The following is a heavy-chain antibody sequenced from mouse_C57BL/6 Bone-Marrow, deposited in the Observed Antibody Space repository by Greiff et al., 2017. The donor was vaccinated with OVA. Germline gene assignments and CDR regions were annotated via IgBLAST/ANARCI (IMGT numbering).Heavy chain of an antibody. CDR2: IDPSDSYT. J-gene: IGHJ1*03. CDR1: GYTFTSYW. D-gene: IGHD1-1*01. CDR3: ARYFPSYYYGSSYWYVDV. V-gene: IGHV1-69*01. Sequence: VQLQQPGAELVMPGASVKLSCKASGYTFTSYWMHWVKQRPGQGLEWIGEIDPSDSYTNYNQKFKGKSTLTVDKSSSTAYMQLSSLTSEDSAVYYCARYFPSYYYGSSYWYVDVGGTGTTVTVSS.